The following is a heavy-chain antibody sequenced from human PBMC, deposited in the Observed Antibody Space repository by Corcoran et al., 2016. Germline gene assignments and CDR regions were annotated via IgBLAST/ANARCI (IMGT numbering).Heavy chain of an antibody. J-gene: IGHJ4*02. CDR3: ARDRGFTGSYSYDY. Sequence: QLQLQESGPGLVKPSETLSLTCSVSGGSISSRSYYWGWIRQPPGKGLEWIGSIYYSGNTYYNPSLKSRVTISVDTSKNQFSLKLSSVTAADTAVYYCARDRGFTGSYSYDYWGQGTLVTVSS. CDR2: IYYSGNT. CDR1: GGSISSRSYY. V-gene: IGHV4-39*07. D-gene: IGHD3-10*01.